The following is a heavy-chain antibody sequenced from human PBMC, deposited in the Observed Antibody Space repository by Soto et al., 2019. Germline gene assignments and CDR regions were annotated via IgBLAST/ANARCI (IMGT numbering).Heavy chain of an antibody. D-gene: IGHD1-26*01. J-gene: IGHJ4*02. CDR2: IYPGDSDT. V-gene: IGHV5-51*01. CDR3: AAYSGSLGRDFNY. CDR1: GYSFTSYW. Sequence: PGESLKISCKGSGYSFTSYWIGWVRQMPGKGLEWMGMIYPGDSDTRYSPSFQGQVTISADKYISTAYLQWSSLEASDTAMYYCAAYSGSLGRDFNYWGQGSLVTVSS.